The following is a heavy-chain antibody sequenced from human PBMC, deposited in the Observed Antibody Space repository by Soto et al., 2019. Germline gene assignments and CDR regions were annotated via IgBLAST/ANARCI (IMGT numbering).Heavy chain of an antibody. Sequence: SETLSLTCTVSGGSISSYYWSWIRQPPGKGLEWIGYIYYSGSTNYNPSLKSRVTISVDTSKNQFSLKLSSVTAADTAVYYCARLGGPQYSSSWNWFDPWGQGTLVTVSS. CDR1: GGSISSYY. CDR2: IYYSGST. D-gene: IGHD6-13*01. V-gene: IGHV4-59*08. CDR3: ARLGGPQYSSSWNWFDP. J-gene: IGHJ5*02.